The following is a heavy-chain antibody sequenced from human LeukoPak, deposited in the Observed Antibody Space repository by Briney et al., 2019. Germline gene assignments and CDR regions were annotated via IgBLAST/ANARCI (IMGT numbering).Heavy chain of an antibody. CDR1: GYSFTSEQ. CDR2: IEPSVGSR. J-gene: IGHJ4*02. Sequence: ASVKVPCKTSGYSFTSEQIYWVRQAPGQGFEWMGKIEPSVGSRMYAQKFKGRVTMTADTSTSTVYMELSSLRSGDTAVYYCARSKDRFDYWGQGTLVTVSS. CDR3: ARSKDRFDY. V-gene: IGHV1-46*01.